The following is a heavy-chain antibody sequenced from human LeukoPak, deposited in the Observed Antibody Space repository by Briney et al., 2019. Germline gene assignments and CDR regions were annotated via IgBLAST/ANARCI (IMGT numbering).Heavy chain of an antibody. CDR2: VFRLQTVRT. CDR1: DSSITSTYY. Sequence: SETLSLTCTVSDSSITSTYYWAWFRQPPGKGLEWVATVFRLQTVRTFNNPSLESRVTLSLDPSQSRFSLNLTSVTAADTALYFCARVLHAPYLINSWGQGTLVTVSS. J-gene: IGHJ4*02. D-gene: IGHD2-8*01. CDR3: ARVLHAPYLINS. V-gene: IGHV4-38-2*02.